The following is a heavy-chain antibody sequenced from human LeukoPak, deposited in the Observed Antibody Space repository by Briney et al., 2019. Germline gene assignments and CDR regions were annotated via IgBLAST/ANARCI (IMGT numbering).Heavy chain of an antibody. Sequence: GESLKISCAASGFTFSSYGMHWVRQAPGKGLEWVAFIRYDGSNKYYADSVKGRFTISRDNSKNTLYLQMNSLRAEDTAVYYCAKDLGYSSSYNITLLDYWGQGTLVTVSS. CDR1: GFTFSSYG. J-gene: IGHJ4*02. D-gene: IGHD6-6*01. CDR2: IRYDGSNK. CDR3: AKDLGYSSSYNITLLDY. V-gene: IGHV3-30*02.